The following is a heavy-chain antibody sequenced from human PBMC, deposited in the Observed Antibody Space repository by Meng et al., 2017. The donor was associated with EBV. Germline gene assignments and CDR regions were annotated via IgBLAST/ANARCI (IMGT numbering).Heavy chain of an antibody. CDR3: ASESGRGFTPDY. CDR2: LIPMSGAP. D-gene: IGHD3-10*01. CDR1: GGNFRSDA. Sequence: GGVKEAGSVAKVSCRPSGGNFRSDAVSWVRQAPGQGLEWMGGLIPMSGAPHYAQKFQDRVTIIADESTSTHGMELNNLRFEDTAMYYCASESGRGFTPDYWGQGTLVTVSS. J-gene: IGHJ4*02. V-gene: IGHV1-69*01.